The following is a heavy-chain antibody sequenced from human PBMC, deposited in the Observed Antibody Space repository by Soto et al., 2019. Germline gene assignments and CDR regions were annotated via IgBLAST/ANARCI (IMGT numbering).Heavy chain of an antibody. CDR1: GLTFSSYS. V-gene: IGHV3-21*01. CDR2: ISSSSSYI. D-gene: IGHD2-8*01. J-gene: IGHJ4*01. Sequence: PGGSLRLSCAASGLTFSSYSMNWVRQAPGKGLEWVSSISSSSSYIYYADSVKGRFTISRDNAKNSLYLQMSSLRAEDTAVYYCARHGLGYCTNGVCYPIDYWGHGTLVTVSS. CDR3: ARHGLGYCTNGVCYPIDY.